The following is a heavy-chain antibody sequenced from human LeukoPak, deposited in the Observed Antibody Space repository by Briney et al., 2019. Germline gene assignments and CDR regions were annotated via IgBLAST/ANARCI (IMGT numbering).Heavy chain of an antibody. CDR2: ISSSDSTI. V-gene: IGHV3-11*04. J-gene: IGHJ4*02. Sequence: GGSLRLSCAGSGFTFSDYYMSWIRQAPGKGLEWVSYISSSDSTIYYADSVKGRFTISRDNAKNSLYLQMNSLRVEDTAVYYCARVDCSSSSCYELDYWGQGTLVTVSS. CDR1: GFTFSDYY. CDR3: ARVDCSSSSCYELDY. D-gene: IGHD2-2*01.